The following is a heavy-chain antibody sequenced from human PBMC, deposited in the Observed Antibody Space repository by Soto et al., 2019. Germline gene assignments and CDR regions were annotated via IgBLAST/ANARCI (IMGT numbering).Heavy chain of an antibody. D-gene: IGHD3-22*01. CDR2: ISGGGTGT. Sequence: GVSLRLSCVVSGLSFNNYAMNWVRQAPGKGLEWVSSISGGGTGTYSADAVKGRFTISSDKSRNTVYLQMSSLRAEDTAVYYCAKGHYYDNVGNSVSYQASDSWGKGSLVTVSS. J-gene: IGHJ4*02. CDR3: AKGHYYDNVGNSVSYQASDS. V-gene: IGHV3-23*01. CDR1: GLSFNNYA.